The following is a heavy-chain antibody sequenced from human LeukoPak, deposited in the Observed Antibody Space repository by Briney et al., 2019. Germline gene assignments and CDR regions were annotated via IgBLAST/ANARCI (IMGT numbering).Heavy chain of an antibody. D-gene: IGHD6-6*01. V-gene: IGHV3-66*01. J-gene: IGHJ4*02. CDR3: ARDLEYSSSFDY. CDR1: GFTVSSNY. Sequence: GGSLRLSCAASGFTVSSNYMSWVRQAPGKGLEWVSVIYSGGSTYYADSVKGRFTISRDNSKNTLYLQMNSLRAEDTAVYYCARDLEYSSSFDYWGQGTLVTVSS. CDR2: IYSGGST.